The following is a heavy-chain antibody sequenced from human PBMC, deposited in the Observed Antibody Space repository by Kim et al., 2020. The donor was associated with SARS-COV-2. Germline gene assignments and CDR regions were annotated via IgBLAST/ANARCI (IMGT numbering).Heavy chain of an antibody. CDR2: ISSSSSTI. V-gene: IGHV3-48*02. J-gene: IGHJ4*02. CDR1: GFTFSSYS. D-gene: IGHD6-19*01. Sequence: GGSLRLSCAASGFTFSSYSMNWVRQAPGKGLEWVSYISSSSSTIYYADSVKGRFTISRDNAKNSLYLQMNSLRDEDTAVYYCARQLKAHSSGGAFDYWGQGTLVTVSS. CDR3: ARQLKAHSSGGAFDY.